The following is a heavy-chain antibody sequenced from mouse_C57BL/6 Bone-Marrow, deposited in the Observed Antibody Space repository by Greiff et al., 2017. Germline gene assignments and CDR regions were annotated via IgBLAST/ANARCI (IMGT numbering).Heavy chain of an antibody. J-gene: IGHJ4*01. Sequence: QLQESGPGLVQPSQSLSITCTVSGFSLTSYGVHWVRQSPGKGLEWLGVIWSGGSTDYNAAFISRLSISKDNSKSQVFFKMNSLQADDTAIYYCASYYDAMDYWGQGTSVTVSS. CDR3: ASYYDAMDY. V-gene: IGHV2-2*01. CDR1: GFSLTSYG. CDR2: IWSGGST.